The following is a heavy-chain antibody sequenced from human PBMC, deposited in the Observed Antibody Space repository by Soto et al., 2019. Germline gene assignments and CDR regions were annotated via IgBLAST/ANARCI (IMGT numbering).Heavy chain of an antibody. CDR2: IDPSGGGT. V-gene: IGHV1-46*01. CDR3: ARDRVDCSGGNCWRSVEDT. J-gene: IGHJ5*02. D-gene: IGHD2-15*01. CDR1: GYTFTSYY. Sequence: QVQLVQSGAEVKKPGASVKVSCKASGYTFTSYYMHWVRQAPGQGLEWMGIIDPSGGGTSYAQKVQGRLTMTRDTSTSTVYMELSSLRSEDTAVYYCARDRVDCSGGNCWRSVEDTWGQGTLVTVSS.